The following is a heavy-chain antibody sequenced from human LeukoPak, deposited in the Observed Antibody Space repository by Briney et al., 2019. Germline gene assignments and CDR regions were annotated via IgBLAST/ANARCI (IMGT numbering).Heavy chain of an antibody. D-gene: IGHD1-26*01. CDR1: GFTFSSYG. Sequence: GGSLRLSCAASGFTFSSYGMHWVRQAPGKGLEWVAVISYDGSNKYYADSVKGRFTISRDNSKNSLYLQMNSLRAEDTALYYCAKDMGGSLDYWGQGTLVTVSS. V-gene: IGHV3-30*19. CDR3: AKDMGGSLDY. J-gene: IGHJ4*02. CDR2: ISYDGSNK.